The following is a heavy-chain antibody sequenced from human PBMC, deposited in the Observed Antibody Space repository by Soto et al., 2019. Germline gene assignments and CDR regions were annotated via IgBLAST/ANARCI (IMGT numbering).Heavy chain of an antibody. V-gene: IGHV3-11*01. CDR3: ARVSWREKYGMDV. CDR2: ITFSGNTI. CDR1: RFTFSDSY. J-gene: IGHJ6*02. Sequence: GGSLRLSCAASRFTFSDSYMSWIRQGPGKGLEWISYITFSGNTIYYADSLKARFTISRDNAKNSLYLQMNRLRAEDTAVYYCARVSWREKYGMDVWGQGTTITVSS.